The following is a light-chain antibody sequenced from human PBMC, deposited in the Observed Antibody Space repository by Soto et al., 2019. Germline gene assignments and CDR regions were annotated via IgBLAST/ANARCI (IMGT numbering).Light chain of an antibody. J-gene: IGLJ1*01. V-gene: IGLV2-14*01. CDR2: EVS. CDR1: SSDVGAYNS. Sequence: QSALTQPASGSGSPGQSITISCTGTSSDVGAYNSVSWYQQYPGKAPKLMMYEVSNRPSGVSDRFSGSKSGNTASLTISGLQTGDEADYYCSSYRSSATYVFVTGTKLTVL. CDR3: SSYRSSATYV.